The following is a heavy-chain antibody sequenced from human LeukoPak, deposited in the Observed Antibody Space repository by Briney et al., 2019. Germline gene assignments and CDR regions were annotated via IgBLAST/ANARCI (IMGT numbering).Heavy chain of an antibody. CDR1: GGSINSGY. CDR3: ARHSRLAAPSYFDY. Sequence: SETLSLTCSVSGGSINSGYWSWIRQPPGKGLEWIAYIYYSGSTNYNPSLKSRVTISVDTSKNQLSLELSSVTAADTAVYYCARHSRLAAPSYFDYWGQGTLVTVSS. CDR2: IYYSGST. J-gene: IGHJ4*02. V-gene: IGHV4-59*08. D-gene: IGHD3-9*01.